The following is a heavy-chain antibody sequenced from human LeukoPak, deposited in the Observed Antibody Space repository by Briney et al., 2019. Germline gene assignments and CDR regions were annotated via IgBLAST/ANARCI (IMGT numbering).Heavy chain of an antibody. D-gene: IGHD3-10*01. CDR1: GYTFTGYY. J-gene: IGHJ4*02. Sequence: ASVKVSCKASGYTFTGYYMHWMRQAPGQGLEWMGWINPNSGGTDYAQKFQGRATMTRDTSINTAYMELSRLRSDDTAVYYCARALRSGNDYWGQGTLVTVSS. CDR2: INPNSGGT. V-gene: IGHV1-2*02. CDR3: ARALRSGNDY.